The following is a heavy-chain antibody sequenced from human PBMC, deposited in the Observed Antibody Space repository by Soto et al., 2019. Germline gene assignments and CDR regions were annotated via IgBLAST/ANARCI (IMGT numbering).Heavy chain of an antibody. V-gene: IGHV6-1*01. CDR2: TYYRSKWYN. Sequence: SQTLSLTCAISGDSVSNNSAAWNWIRQSPSRGLEWLGGTYYRSKWYNDYALSVKSRITINPDTSKNQFSLQLNSVTPEDTAVYYCAGALFARAAPDPSPFDCWGQETPVAVSS. J-gene: IGHJ4*03. CDR1: GDSVSNNSAA. CDR3: AGALFARAAPDPSPFDC. D-gene: IGHD6-13*01.